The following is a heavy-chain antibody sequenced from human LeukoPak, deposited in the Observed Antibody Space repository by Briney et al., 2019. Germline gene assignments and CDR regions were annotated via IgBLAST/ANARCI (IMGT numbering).Heavy chain of an antibody. D-gene: IGHD3-22*01. J-gene: IGHJ5*02. CDR1: GFTFNNYG. CDR3: AKGSTGYFADL. Sequence: GGSLRLSCAASGFTFNNYGLIWVRQAPGKGLEWVAAISNDGGGIMYAAFVEGRFAISRDNSKNTLFLQMNSLRAEDTALYYCAKGSTGYFADLWGQGTLVTVSS. CDR2: ISNDGGGI. V-gene: IGHV3-23*01.